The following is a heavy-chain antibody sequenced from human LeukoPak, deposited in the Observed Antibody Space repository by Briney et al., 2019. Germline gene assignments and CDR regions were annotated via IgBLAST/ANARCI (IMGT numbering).Heavy chain of an antibody. Sequence: GGSPRLSCAASGFTFSSYGMHWVRQAPGKGLEWVAFIRYDGSNKYYADSVKGRFTISRDNSKNTLYLQMNSLRAEDTAVYYCAKLMVRGAYWGQGTLVTVSS. CDR2: IRYDGSNK. J-gene: IGHJ4*02. CDR1: GFTFSSYG. CDR3: AKLMVRGAY. V-gene: IGHV3-30*02. D-gene: IGHD3-10*01.